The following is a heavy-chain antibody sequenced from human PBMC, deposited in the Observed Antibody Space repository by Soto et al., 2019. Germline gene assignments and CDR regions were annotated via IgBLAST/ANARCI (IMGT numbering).Heavy chain of an antibody. CDR2: IFYTGST. J-gene: IGHJ4*02. V-gene: IGHV4-61*01. CDR1: GGSVSSGSYY. Sequence: SETLSLTCTVSGGSVSSGSYYWSWIRQPPGKGLEWIGYIFYTGSTNYNPSLKSRVTISIDTSKNQFSLKLSSVTAADTAVHYCARLDYDHYGYYFDYWGQGTLVTVSS. D-gene: IGHD4-17*01. CDR3: ARLDYDHYGYYFDY.